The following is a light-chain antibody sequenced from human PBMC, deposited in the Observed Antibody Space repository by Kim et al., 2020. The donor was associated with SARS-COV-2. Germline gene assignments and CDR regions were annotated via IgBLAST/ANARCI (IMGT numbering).Light chain of an antibody. Sequence: GQSVTISCSGSSPNIGSNYVYWYQQLPGTAPKLLIYRNNQRPSGVPDRFSGSKSGTSASLAISGLRSEDEADYYCAAWDDSLSGVVFGGGTQLTVL. V-gene: IGLV1-47*01. CDR2: RNN. J-gene: IGLJ2*01. CDR1: SPNIGSNY. CDR3: AAWDDSLSGVV.